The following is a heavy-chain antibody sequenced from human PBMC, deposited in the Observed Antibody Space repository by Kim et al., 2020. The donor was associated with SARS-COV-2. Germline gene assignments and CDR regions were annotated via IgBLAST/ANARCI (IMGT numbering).Heavy chain of an antibody. CDR2: IKSKTDGGTT. V-gene: IGHV3-15*01. CDR1: GFTFSNAW. D-gene: IGHD3-10*01. J-gene: IGHJ6*02. Sequence: GGSLRLSCAASGFTFSNAWMSWVRQAPGKGLEWVGRIKSKTDGGTTDYAAPVKGRFTISRDDSKNTLYLQMNSLKTEDTAVYYCTTAQLLWFGGGYYYGMDVWGQGTTVTVSS. CDR3: TTAQLLWFGGGYYYGMDV.